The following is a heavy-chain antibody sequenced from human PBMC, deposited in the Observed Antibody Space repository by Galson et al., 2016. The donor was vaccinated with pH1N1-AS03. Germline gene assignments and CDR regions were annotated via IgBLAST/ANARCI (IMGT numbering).Heavy chain of an antibody. CDR3: AKDVLSWAFDH. V-gene: IGHV3-23*01. J-gene: IGHJ4*02. CDR1: GFAVRANA. CDR2: IDGGRENT. D-gene: IGHD1-26*01. Sequence: SLRLSCAASGFAVRANAMSWVRQAPGKGLVWVSAIDGGRENTHHADSVKGRFTISRDNSKNTLYLQMNSLRPEDTAVYYCAKDVLSWAFDHWGQGALVTVSS.